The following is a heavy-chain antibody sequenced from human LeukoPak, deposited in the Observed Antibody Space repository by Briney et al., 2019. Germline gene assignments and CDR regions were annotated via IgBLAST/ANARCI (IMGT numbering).Heavy chain of an antibody. CDR2: ISSSSSTI. J-gene: IGHJ5*02. Sequence: PGGSLRLSCAASGFTFSSYSMNWVRQAPGKGLEWVSYISSSSSTIYYADSVKGRFTISRDNAKNSLYLQMNSLRAEDTAVYYCARDRRVATISLFDPWGQGTLVTVSS. CDR1: GFTFSSYS. CDR3: ARDRRVATISLFDP. V-gene: IGHV3-48*04. D-gene: IGHD5-12*01.